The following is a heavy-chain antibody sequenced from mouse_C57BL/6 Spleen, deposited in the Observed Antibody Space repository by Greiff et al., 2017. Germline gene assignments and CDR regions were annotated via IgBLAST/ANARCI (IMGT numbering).Heavy chain of an antibody. CDR2: IYPGSGST. Sequence: VQLQQPGAELVKPGASVKMSCKASGYTFTSYWITWVKQRPGQGLEWIGDIYPGSGSTNYNEKFKSKATLTVDKSSSTAYMQLSSLTSEASAVYYCANSYYDYPYYFDYWGQGTTLTVSS. V-gene: IGHV1-55*01. CDR1: GYTFTSYW. D-gene: IGHD2-4*01. CDR3: ANSYYDYPYYFDY. J-gene: IGHJ2*01.